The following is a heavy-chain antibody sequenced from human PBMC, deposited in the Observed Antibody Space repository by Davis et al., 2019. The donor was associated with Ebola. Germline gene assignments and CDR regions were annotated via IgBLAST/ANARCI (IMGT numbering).Heavy chain of an antibody. J-gene: IGHJ2*01. D-gene: IGHD2-21*01. CDR3: VRDGEDGSGNWYFDF. V-gene: IGHV3-33*01. Sequence: GESLKISCAASGFTFGGYAIYWVRQAPGKGLEWVADIWYDENDKHYADSVKGRFKISRDNSRNTLSLQMNSLRDEDTGVYYCVRDGEDGSGNWYFDFRGRGTLVTVSS. CDR2: IWYDENDK. CDR1: GFTFGGYA.